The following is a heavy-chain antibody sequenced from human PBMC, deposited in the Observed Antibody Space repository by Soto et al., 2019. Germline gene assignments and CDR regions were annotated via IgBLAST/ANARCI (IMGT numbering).Heavy chain of an antibody. CDR2: ISNNGVST. CDR1: GFSFSNYA. Sequence: EVQLVECGGILVQPGGSLRLSCVASGFSFSNYAMHWVRQAPGKGLEYVSAISNNGVSTYYANSVKGRFIISRDNSKNSLYLQMGSLRAEDMAVYYCARGSPYQLLSDFDYWGQGTLVTVSS. CDR3: ARGSPYQLLSDFDY. V-gene: IGHV3-64*01. D-gene: IGHD2-2*01. J-gene: IGHJ4*02.